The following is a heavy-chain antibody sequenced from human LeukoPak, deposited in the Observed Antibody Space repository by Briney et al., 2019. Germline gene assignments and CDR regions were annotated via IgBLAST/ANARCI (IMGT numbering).Heavy chain of an antibody. CDR3: ATNSRGIPAAFDY. CDR2: FDPEDGET. Sequence: ASVKVSCKASGGTFSSYAISWVRQAPGKGLEWMGGFDPEDGETIYAQKFQGRVTMTEDTSTDTAYMELSSLRAEDTAVYYCATNSRGIPAAFDYWGQGTLVTVSS. J-gene: IGHJ4*02. D-gene: IGHD2-2*01. CDR1: GGTFSSYA. V-gene: IGHV1-24*01.